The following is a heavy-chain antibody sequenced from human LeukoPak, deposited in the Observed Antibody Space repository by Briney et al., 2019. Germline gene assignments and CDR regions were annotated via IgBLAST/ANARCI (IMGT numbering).Heavy chain of an antibody. V-gene: IGHV3-7*01. D-gene: IGHD1-26*01. Sequence: GGSLRLSCAASGFIFSNYWMTWVRQAPGKGLEWVANVKQDGSETYYMDSLRGRFTISRDNSKNTLYLQMNSLRAEDTAVYYCARDYSGSYSDAFDIWGQGTMVTVSS. J-gene: IGHJ3*02. CDR1: GFIFSNYW. CDR2: VKQDGSET. CDR3: ARDYSGSYSDAFDI.